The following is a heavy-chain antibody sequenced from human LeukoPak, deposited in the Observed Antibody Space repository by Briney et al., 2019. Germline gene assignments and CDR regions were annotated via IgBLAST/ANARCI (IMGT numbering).Heavy chain of an antibody. D-gene: IGHD6-19*01. V-gene: IGHV1-18*01. CDR2: ISGHNTNT. Sequence: ASVKVSCKASGYTFTNYGITWVRQAPGQGLEWMGWISGHNTNTNYAQNLRDRVTMTTDTSTSTAYMELRSLRSDDTAVYYCARDDTTGYSSGWYYYYGMDVWGQGTTVTVSS. J-gene: IGHJ6*02. CDR3: ARDDTTGYSSGWYYYYGMDV. CDR1: GYTFTNYG.